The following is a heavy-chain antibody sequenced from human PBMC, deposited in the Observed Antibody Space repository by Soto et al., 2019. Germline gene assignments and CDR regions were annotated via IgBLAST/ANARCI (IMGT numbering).Heavy chain of an antibody. V-gene: IGHV3-7*01. J-gene: IGHJ4*02. CDR3: ARDRGYCSGGTCYSVLDY. CDR2: IKRDGTEK. Sequence: GGSLRLSCAASGFTFSTYYMNWVRQAPGKGLEWVANIKRDGTEKNYVDSVKGRFTISRDNAKSSLYLQMNSLSAGDTAVYYCARDRGYCSGGTCYSVLDYWGQGTLVTVSS. D-gene: IGHD2-15*01. CDR1: GFTFSTYY.